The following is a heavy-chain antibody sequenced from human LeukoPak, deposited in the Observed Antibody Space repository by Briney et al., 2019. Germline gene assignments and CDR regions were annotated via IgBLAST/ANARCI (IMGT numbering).Heavy chain of an antibody. CDR2: INSDGSST. J-gene: IGHJ4*02. V-gene: IGHV3-74*01. D-gene: IGHD3-22*01. CDR3: ARGLVHDTSGYYSDY. CDR1: GFTFSAFW. Sequence: GGSLRLSCAASGFTFSAFWIYWVRQAPGKGLVWVSRINSDGSSTTYADSVKGRFTVSRDNAKNTLYLQMDSLRAEDSAVYYCARGLVHDTSGYYSDYWGQGILVTVSS.